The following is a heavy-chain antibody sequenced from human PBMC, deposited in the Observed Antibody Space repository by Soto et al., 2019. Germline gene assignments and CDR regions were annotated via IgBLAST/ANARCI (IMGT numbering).Heavy chain of an antibody. V-gene: IGHV5-51*01. CDR1: GYSFTSYW. CDR2: IYPGDSDT. Sequence: GESLKISCKGSGYSFTSYWIGWVRQMPGKGLEWMGIIYPGDSDTRYSPSFQGQVTISADKSISTAYLQWSSLKASDTAMYYCARTPVGVVIIPDFDYWGQGTLVTVSS. J-gene: IGHJ4*02. CDR3: ARTPVGVVIIPDFDY. D-gene: IGHD3-3*01.